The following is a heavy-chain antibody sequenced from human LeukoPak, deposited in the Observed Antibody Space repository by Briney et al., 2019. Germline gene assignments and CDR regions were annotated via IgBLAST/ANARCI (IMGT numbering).Heavy chain of an antibody. D-gene: IGHD3-10*01. CDR3: ALHPAQGSGSLDF. CDR2: IYPGDSTT. Sequence: GESLKISCKGSGYSLTNYWIGWVRQMPGKGLEWMGIIYPGDSTTTYSPSFQGQITISVDKSISTAYLQWSSLKASDTAIYYCALHPAQGSGSLDFWGQGTLVTVSS. CDR1: GYSLTNYW. V-gene: IGHV5-51*01. J-gene: IGHJ4*02.